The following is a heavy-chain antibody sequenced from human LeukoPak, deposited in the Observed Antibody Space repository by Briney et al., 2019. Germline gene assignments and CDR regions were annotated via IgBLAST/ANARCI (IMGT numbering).Heavy chain of an antibody. CDR2: IYPGDSDT. D-gene: IGHD3-10*01. Sequence: GESLKISCKGSGYSFTSYWIGWVRQMPGKGLEWMGIIYPGDSDTRYSPSFQSQVTISADKSISTAYLQWSSLKASDTAMYYCAKHHNYYGSGSYDAFDIWGQGTMVTVSS. V-gene: IGHV5-51*01. J-gene: IGHJ3*02. CDR3: AKHHNYYGSGSYDAFDI. CDR1: GYSFTSYW.